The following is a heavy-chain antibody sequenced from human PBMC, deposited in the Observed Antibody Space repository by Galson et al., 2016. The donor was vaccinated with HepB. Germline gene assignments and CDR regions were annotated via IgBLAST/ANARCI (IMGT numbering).Heavy chain of an antibody. J-gene: IGHJ5*02. Sequence: LSLTCTVSGGSINSGAFYWSWVRQHPGKGLEWIGYIYYSGTTHFNPSLKSRVTISVDTSKNHFSLNLTSVTAADTTVYYCARGPDRRGFDPWGQGTLVTVSS. V-gene: IGHV4-31*03. CDR2: IYYSGTT. D-gene: IGHD1-14*01. CDR1: GGSINSGAFY. CDR3: ARGPDRRGFDP.